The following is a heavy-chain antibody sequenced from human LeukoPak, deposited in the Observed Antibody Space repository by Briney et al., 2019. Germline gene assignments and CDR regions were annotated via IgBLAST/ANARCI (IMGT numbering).Heavy chain of an antibody. CDR3: ARGDYGDYDRNWFDP. CDR1: GGSISSGLYS. D-gene: IGHD4-17*01. Sequence: SETLSLTCDVSGGSISSGLYSWSWIRQPLGKGLEWIGYIYHTGSTYYNPSLKSRVTISVDTSKNQFSLKLSSVTAADTAVYYCARGDYGDYDRNWFDPWGQGTLVTVSS. V-gene: IGHV4-30-2*05. CDR2: IYHTGST. J-gene: IGHJ5*02.